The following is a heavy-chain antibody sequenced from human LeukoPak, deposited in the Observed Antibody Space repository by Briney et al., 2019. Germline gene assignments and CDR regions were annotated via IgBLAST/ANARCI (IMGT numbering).Heavy chain of an antibody. CDR2: ISYDGSNK. CDR3: ARRIAAAGPVDY. D-gene: IGHD6-13*01. V-gene: IGHV3-30-3*01. CDR1: GFTFSSYA. J-gene: IGHJ4*02. Sequence: GGSLRLSCAASGFTFSSYAMHWVRQAPGKGLEWVAVISYDGSNKYYADSVKGRFTISRDSSKNTLYLQMNSLRAEDTAVYYCARRIAAAGPVDYWGQGTLVTVSS.